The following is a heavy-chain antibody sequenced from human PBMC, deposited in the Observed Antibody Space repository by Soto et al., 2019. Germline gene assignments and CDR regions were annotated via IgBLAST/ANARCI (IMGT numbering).Heavy chain of an antibody. V-gene: IGHV2-5*01. CDR2: IYWNDDK. J-gene: IGHJ6*02. D-gene: IGHD3-9*01. Sequence: PGPTLVNPTQTLTLTCTFSGFSLSTSVVGVGCIRQPPGKALDWLALIYWNDDKRYGPSLKIRLTITRDTSKNQVVLTMTNMAAVETAAYYSAHIDSSQTWVYGLDVWGQGTSVTVSS. CDR3: AHIDSSQTWVYGLDV. CDR1: GFSLSTSVVG.